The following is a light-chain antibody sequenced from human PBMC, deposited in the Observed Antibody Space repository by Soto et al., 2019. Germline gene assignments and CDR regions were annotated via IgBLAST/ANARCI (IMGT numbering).Light chain of an antibody. CDR3: QQRRSWPLT. J-gene: IGKJ4*01. V-gene: IGKV3-11*01. CDR1: QSVGSY. Sequence: EIVLTQSPATLSLSPGERATLSCRASQSVGSYFAWYQQKPGQAPRLLIYDAFSRATGIPARFSGSGSGTDFTLTISSLEPEDFAFYFCQQRRSWPLTFGGGTMVEIK. CDR2: DAF.